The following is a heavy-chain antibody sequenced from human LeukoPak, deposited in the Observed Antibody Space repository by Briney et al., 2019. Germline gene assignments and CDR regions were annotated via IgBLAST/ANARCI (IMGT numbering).Heavy chain of an antibody. CDR1: GFTFNIYS. J-gene: IGHJ4*02. V-gene: IGHV3-21*01. CDR2: ITSISSYI. Sequence: GGSLRLSCAASGFTFNIYSMNWVRQAPGKGLGWVSSITSISSYIYYADSMKGRVTISRDNAKNSLYLQMNGLRAEDTAVYYCARALAGTGHDGLGYFFDYWGQGALVTVSS. D-gene: IGHD3-22*01. CDR3: ARALAGTGHDGLGYFFDY.